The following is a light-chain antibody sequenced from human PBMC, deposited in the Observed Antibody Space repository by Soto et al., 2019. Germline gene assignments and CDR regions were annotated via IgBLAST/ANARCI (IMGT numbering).Light chain of an antibody. J-gene: IGLJ2*01. Sequence: QSVLTQPASVSGSPGQSITISCTGTSSDVGGYNYVSWYQQHPGKAPKLMIYDVSNRPSGVSNRFSGSKSGNTASLTISGLQAEDEADYSCSSYTSSSVVFGGGTKLPVL. CDR2: DVS. CDR1: SSDVGGYNY. V-gene: IGLV2-14*01. CDR3: SSYTSSSVV.